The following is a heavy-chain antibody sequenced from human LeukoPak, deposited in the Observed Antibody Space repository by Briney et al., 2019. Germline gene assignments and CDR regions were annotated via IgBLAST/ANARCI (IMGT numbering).Heavy chain of an antibody. V-gene: IGHV4-34*01. CDR3: ARRYYYDSSGYYPGVAFDI. CDR1: GGSFSGYY. Sequence: SETLSLTCAVYGGSFSGYYWSWIRQPPGKGLEWIGEITHSGSTNYNPSLKSRVTISVDTSKNQFSLKLSSVTAADTAVYYCARRYYYDSSGYYPGVAFDIWGQGTMVTVSS. CDR2: ITHSGST. D-gene: IGHD3-22*01. J-gene: IGHJ3*02.